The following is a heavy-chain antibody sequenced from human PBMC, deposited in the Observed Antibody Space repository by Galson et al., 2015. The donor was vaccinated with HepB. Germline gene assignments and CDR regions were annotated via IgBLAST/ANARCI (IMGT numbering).Heavy chain of an antibody. V-gene: IGHV3-23*01. D-gene: IGHD5-24*01. CDR1: GFAFSTYA. J-gene: IGHJ4*02. CDR2: ISGGGYSA. CDR3: ATAAGYNYDSCVFDY. Sequence: SLRLSCAASGFAFSTYAMNWVRQAPGKGLEWVSTISGGGYSAYYADSVKGRFTISRHNSKNTVYLQMNGLRVGDTAVYYCATAAGYNYDSCVFDYGGPGSLVTVSS.